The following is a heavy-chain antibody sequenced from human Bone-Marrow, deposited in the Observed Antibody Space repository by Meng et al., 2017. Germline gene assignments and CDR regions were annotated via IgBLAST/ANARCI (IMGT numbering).Heavy chain of an antibody. CDR2: IYYSGST. CDR1: GGSISSGGYY. Sequence: QGQLQESGPGLLKPSQTLSLTCTVSGGSISSGGYYWSWIRQHPGKGLEWIGYIYYSGSTYYNPSLKSRVTISVDTSMNQFSLKMTSVTAADTAVYYCARDRSGYSLFDYWGQGTLVTVSS. J-gene: IGHJ4*02. D-gene: IGHD5-18*01. CDR3: ARDRSGYSLFDY. V-gene: IGHV4-31*03.